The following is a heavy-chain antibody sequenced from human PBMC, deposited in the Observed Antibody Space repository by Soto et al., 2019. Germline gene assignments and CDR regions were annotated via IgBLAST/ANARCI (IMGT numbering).Heavy chain of an antibody. Sequence: SETLSLTCTVSGVSISSGGYYWSWIRQHPGKGLEWIGYISYSGNTYYNPSLKSRVIISVDTSQNQFSLKLSSVTAADTAVYYCERQRGGDYYRNYFDYCGQGPLVTVSS. J-gene: IGHJ4*02. D-gene: IGHD2-21*01. CDR3: ERQRGGDYYRNYFDY. V-gene: IGHV4-31*03. CDR1: GVSISSGGYY. CDR2: ISYSGNT.